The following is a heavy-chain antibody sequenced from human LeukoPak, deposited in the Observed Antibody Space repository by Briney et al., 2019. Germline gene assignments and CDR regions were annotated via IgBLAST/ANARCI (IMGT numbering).Heavy chain of an antibody. V-gene: IGHV3-11*01. J-gene: IGHJ5*02. D-gene: IGHD6-13*01. Sequence: PGGSLRLSCAASGFPFSYYYMSWVPQAPGKGLEWVSYISSSGSTIYYAGSVKGRFTISRDNAKNSMNLQMNSLRAEDTAVYYCARGIAAAGGWFDPWGQGTLVTVSS. CDR3: ARGIAAAGGWFDP. CDR1: GFPFSYYY. CDR2: ISSSGSTI.